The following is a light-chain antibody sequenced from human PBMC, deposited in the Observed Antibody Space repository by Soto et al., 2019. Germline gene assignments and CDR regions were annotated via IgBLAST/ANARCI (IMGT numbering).Light chain of an antibody. CDR3: QLYSGSPWT. J-gene: IGKJ1*01. CDR2: GVS. CDR1: QTINNKY. Sequence: DIVLTQSPGTLSLSPGERATLSCRARQTINNKYLAWYQQEPGQAPRLLIHGVSIRATGIPDRFSGSGSGTDFTLTISRLEPEDFAVYYCQLYSGSPWTFGQGTKVESK. V-gene: IGKV3-20*01.